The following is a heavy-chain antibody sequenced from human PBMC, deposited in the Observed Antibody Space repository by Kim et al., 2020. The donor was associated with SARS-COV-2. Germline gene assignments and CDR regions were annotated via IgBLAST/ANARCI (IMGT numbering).Heavy chain of an antibody. D-gene: IGHD2-15*01. Sequence: STYYTPSLKSRVTISVDTSKNQFSLKLSSVTAADTAVYYCARHFFYSPDYWGQGTLVTVSS. CDR2: ST. V-gene: IGHV4-39*01. J-gene: IGHJ4*02. CDR3: ARHFFYSPDY.